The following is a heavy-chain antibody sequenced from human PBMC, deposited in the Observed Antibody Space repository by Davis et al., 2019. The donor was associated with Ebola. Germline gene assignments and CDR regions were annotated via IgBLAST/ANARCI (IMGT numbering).Heavy chain of an antibody. CDR1: GGTFSSYA. CDR3: ARDLGTVVTPGDY. Sequence: SVKVSCKASGGTFSSYAISWVRQAPGQGLEWLGRIIPILGIANYAQKFQGRVTITADKSTSTAYMELSSLRSEDTAVYYCARDLGTVVTPGDYWGQGTLVTVSS. CDR2: IIPILGIA. J-gene: IGHJ4*02. D-gene: IGHD4-23*01. V-gene: IGHV1-69*04.